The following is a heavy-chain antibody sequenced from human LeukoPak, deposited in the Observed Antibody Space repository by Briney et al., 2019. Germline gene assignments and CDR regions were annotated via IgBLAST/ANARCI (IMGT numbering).Heavy chain of an antibody. J-gene: IGHJ3*02. CDR3: ASGSYYYDSSGYNPYAFDI. CDR2: ISSSSSYI. CDR1: GFTFSSYN. D-gene: IGHD3-22*01. Sequence: GGSLRLSCAASGFTFSSYNMNWVRQAPGKGLEWVSSISSSSSYIYYADSVKGRFTISRDNAKNSLYLQMNSLRAEDTAVYYCASGSYYYDSSGYNPYAFDIWGQGTMVTVSS. V-gene: IGHV3-21*01.